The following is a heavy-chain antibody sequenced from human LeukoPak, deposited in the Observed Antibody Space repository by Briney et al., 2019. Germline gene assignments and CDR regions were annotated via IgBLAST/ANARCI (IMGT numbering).Heavy chain of an antibody. Sequence: PSETLSLTCTVSGGSISSGSYYWSWIRQPAGKGLEWIGRIYTSGSTNYNPSLKSRVTISVDTSKNQFSLKLSSVTAADTAVYYCARGQVASVTIFGVVTYWFDHWGQGTLVTVSS. CDR2: IYTSGST. CDR3: ARGQVASVTIFGVVTYWFDH. D-gene: IGHD3-3*01. V-gene: IGHV4-61*02. CDR1: GGSISSGSYY. J-gene: IGHJ5*02.